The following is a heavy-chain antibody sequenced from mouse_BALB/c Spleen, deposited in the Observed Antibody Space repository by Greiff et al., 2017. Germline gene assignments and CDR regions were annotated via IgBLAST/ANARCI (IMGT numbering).Heavy chain of an antibody. CDR3: ARGQGIHYYWYFDV. Sequence: EVKLVESGGGLVKPGGSLKLSCAASGFTFSSYAMSWVRQTPEKRLEWVASISSGGSTYYPDSVKGRFTISRDNARNILYLQMSSLRSEDTAMYYCARGQGIHYYWYFDVWGAGTTVTVSS. V-gene: IGHV5-6-5*01. CDR2: ISSGGST. CDR1: GFTFSSYA. J-gene: IGHJ1*01. D-gene: IGHD1-2*01.